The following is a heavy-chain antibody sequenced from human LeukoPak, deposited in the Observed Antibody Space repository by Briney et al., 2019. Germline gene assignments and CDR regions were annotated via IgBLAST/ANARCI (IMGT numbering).Heavy chain of an antibody. J-gene: IGHJ3*02. CDR1: GGSFSGYY. CDR2: INHSGST. V-gene: IGHV4-34*01. CDR3: ARTTVTTFFAFDI. Sequence: SETLSLTCAVYGGSFSGYYWSWIRQPPGKGLEWIGEINHSGSTNYNPSLKSRVTISVDTSKNQFSLKLSSVTAADTAVYYCARTTVTTFFAFDIWGQGTMVTVSS. D-gene: IGHD4-17*01.